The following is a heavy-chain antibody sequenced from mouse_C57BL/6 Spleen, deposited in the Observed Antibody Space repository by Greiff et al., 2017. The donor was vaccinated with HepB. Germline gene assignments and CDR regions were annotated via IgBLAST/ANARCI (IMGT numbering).Heavy chain of an antibody. Sequence: FQLQQSGAELVRPGASVKLSCKASGYTFTDYYINWVKQRPGQGLEWIARIYPGSGNTYYNEKFKGKATLTAEKSSSTAYMQLSSLTSEDSAVYFCARGKIYYGSRDYFDYGGQGTTLTVSS. D-gene: IGHD1-1*01. CDR3: ARGKIYYGSRDYFDY. J-gene: IGHJ2*01. V-gene: IGHV1-76*01. CDR1: GYTFTDYY. CDR2: IYPGSGNT.